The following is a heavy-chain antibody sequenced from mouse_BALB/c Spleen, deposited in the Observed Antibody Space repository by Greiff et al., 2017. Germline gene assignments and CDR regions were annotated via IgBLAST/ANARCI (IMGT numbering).Heavy chain of an antibody. CDR3: AKHGITTVVAWYFDD. J-gene: IGHJ1*01. D-gene: IGHD1-1*01. Sequence: DVKLQESGGDLVKPGGSLKLSCAASGFTFSSYGMSWVRQTPDKRLEWVATISRGGSYTYYTNSVKGQITISRDNTKNTPYLQMSSLKSEDTAMYYCAKHGITTVVAWYFDDWGAGTTVTVSS. CDR2: ISRGGSYT. CDR1: GFTFSSYG. V-gene: IGHV5-6*02.